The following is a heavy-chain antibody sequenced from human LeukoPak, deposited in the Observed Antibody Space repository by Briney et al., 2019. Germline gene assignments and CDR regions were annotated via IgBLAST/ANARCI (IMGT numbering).Heavy chain of an antibody. J-gene: IGHJ4*02. Sequence: KPSETLSLTCTVSGGSISTYYWTWIRQPPGKGLEWIGYIYYSGGTNYNPSLKSRVTMAVDASKNQFSLKQSSVTAADTAVDYCARDRGYSYDLDYWGQGTLVTVSS. D-gene: IGHD5-18*01. CDR1: GGSISTYY. V-gene: IGHV4-59*01. CDR2: IYYSGGT. CDR3: ARDRGYSYDLDY.